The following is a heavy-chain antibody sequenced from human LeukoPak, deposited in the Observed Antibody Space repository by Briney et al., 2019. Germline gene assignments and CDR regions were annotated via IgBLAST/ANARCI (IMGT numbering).Heavy chain of an antibody. CDR1: GFTFSNYW. D-gene: IGHD2-2*01. Sequence: GGSQRLSCAASGFTFSNYWMHWVRQAPGKGLVWVSRINSDGINTSHADSVKGRFTISRDNAKNTLNLQMNSLRAEDTAVYYCAKVFVGYCSSTSCYYYYYYMDVWGKGTTVTISS. CDR3: AKVFVGYCSSTSCYYYYYYMDV. J-gene: IGHJ6*03. V-gene: IGHV3-74*01. CDR2: INSDGINT.